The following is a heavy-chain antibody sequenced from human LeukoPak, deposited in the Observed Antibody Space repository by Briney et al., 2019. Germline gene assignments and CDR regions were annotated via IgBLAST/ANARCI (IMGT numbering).Heavy chain of an antibody. Sequence: GGSLRLSCAASGFTFSSYAMHWVRQAPGKGLEWVAVISYDGSNKYYADSVKGRFTISRDNSKNTLYVQMNSLRAEDTAVYYCARGQEIVVVPAASNYWGQGTLVTVSS. V-gene: IGHV3-30-3*01. J-gene: IGHJ4*02. CDR2: ISYDGSNK. CDR3: ARGQEIVVVPAASNY. D-gene: IGHD2-2*01. CDR1: GFTFSSYA.